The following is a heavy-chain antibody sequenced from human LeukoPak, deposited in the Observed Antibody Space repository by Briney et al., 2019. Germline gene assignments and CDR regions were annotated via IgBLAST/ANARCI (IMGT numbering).Heavy chain of an antibody. CDR3: AKDTYSTSLTGFDH. D-gene: IGHD6-6*01. CDR2: ISWNGGSI. V-gene: IGHV3-9*01. Sequence: GRSLRLSCAASGFTFDDYAMQWVRQAPGKGLEWVSGISWNGGSIGYADSVKGRFTISRDNAKNSLYLQMNSLRAEDTALYYCAKDTYSTSLTGFDHWGQETLVTVSS. J-gene: IGHJ4*02. CDR1: GFTFDDYA.